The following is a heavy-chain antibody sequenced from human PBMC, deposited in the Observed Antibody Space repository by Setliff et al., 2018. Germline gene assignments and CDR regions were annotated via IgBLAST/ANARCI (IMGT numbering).Heavy chain of an antibody. CDR2: ISPYSGKT. Sequence: ASVKVSCKASGYTFTGYYMHWVRQAPGQGLEWVGWISPYSGKTDYAQKFQDRVTMTTDTSTATVYMELKNLRSDDTAVYYCARSSGPRVVLAADFDYWGQGTLVTVSS. J-gene: IGHJ4*02. CDR1: GYTFTGYY. V-gene: IGHV1-18*04. D-gene: IGHD5-12*01. CDR3: ARSSGPRVVLAADFDY.